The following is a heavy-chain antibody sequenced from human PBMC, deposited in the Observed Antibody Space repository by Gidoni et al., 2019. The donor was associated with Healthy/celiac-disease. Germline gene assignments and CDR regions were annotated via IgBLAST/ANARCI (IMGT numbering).Heavy chain of an antibody. CDR1: GLPFSSYS. CDR3: ASAGFPVVVPAAIREYGGDAFDI. D-gene: IGHD2-2*01. CDR2: ISSSSSYI. Sequence: EVQLVESGGGLVKPGGSLRLSCAASGLPFSSYSMTWVRQAPGKGLEWVSSISSSSSYIYYADSVKGRFTISRDNAKNSLYLQINSLRAEDTAVYYCASAGFPVVVPAAIREYGGDAFDIWGQGTMVTVSS. V-gene: IGHV3-21*01. J-gene: IGHJ3*02.